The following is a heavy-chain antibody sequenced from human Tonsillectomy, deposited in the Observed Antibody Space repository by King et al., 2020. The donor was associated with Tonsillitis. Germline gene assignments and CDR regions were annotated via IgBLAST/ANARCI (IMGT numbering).Heavy chain of an antibody. CDR3: ATGDFWDYYYYYMDV. D-gene: IGHD3-3*01. J-gene: IGHJ6*03. CDR2: IIPMVGIV. Sequence: QLVQSGAEVKKPGSSVKVSCKASGGTFSSYAFSWVRQAPGQGLEWMGRIIPMVGIVNYAQKFQGRVTITADKSTSTAYMELSSLRSEDTSVYYCATGDFWDYYYYYMDVWGKGTTVTVSS. CDR1: GGTFSSYA. V-gene: IGHV1-69*04.